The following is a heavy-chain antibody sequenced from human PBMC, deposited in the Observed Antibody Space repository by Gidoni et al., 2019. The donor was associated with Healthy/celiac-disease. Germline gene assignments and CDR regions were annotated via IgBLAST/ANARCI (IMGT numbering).Heavy chain of an antibody. J-gene: IGHJ4*02. CDR1: GGSVSSGSYY. CDR3: ARAAPSRYYDFWSGNFYFDY. V-gene: IGHV4-61*01. Sequence: QVQLQESGPGLVKPSETLSLTCTVSGGSVSSGSYYWRWIRQPPGKGLEWIGYIYYSGSTNYNPSLKSRVTISVDTSKNQFSLKLSSVTAADTAVYYCARAAPSRYYDFWSGNFYFDYWGQGTLVTVSS. CDR2: IYYSGST. D-gene: IGHD3-3*01.